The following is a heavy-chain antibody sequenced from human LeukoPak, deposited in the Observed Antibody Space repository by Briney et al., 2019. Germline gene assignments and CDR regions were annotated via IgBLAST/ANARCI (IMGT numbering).Heavy chain of an antibody. CDR3: ARDRRGGYSSSWYKNDDKYYFDY. D-gene: IGHD6-13*01. Sequence: GASVKVSCKASGYTFTSYGISWVRQAPGQGLEWMGWISAYNGNTNYAQKLQGGVTMTTDTSTSTAYMELRSLRSDDTAVYYCARDRRGGYSSSWYKNDDKYYFDYWGQGTLVTVSS. V-gene: IGHV1-18*01. J-gene: IGHJ4*02. CDR1: GYTFTSYG. CDR2: ISAYNGNT.